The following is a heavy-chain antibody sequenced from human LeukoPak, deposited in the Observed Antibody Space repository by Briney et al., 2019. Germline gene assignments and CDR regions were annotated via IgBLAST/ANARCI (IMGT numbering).Heavy chain of an antibody. J-gene: IGHJ4*02. V-gene: IGHV3-7*05. CDR1: GFTFSNAW. CDR3: ARIGYSSSCLDY. CDR2: IKQDGSTK. D-gene: IGHD6-13*01. Sequence: PGGPLRLSCAASGFTFSNAWMNWVRQAPGKGLEWVANIKQDGSTKYYVDSVKGRFTISRDNAKNSLYLQMNSLRAEDTAVYYCARIGYSSSCLDYWGQGTLVTVSS.